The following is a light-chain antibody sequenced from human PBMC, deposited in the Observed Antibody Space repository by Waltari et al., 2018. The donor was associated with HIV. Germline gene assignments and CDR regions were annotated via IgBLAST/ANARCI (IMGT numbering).Light chain of an antibody. CDR1: SSNIGAGYD. J-gene: IGLJ2*01. V-gene: IGLV1-40*01. CDR2: GNS. CDR3: QSYDSSLSGDVV. Sequence: QSLLTQPPSVSGAPGQRVTISCTGSSSNIGAGYDVHWYQQLPGTAPKLLILGNSNRHSGVPDRFSGSKSDSSASLAITGLRAEDEADYYCQSYDSSLSGDVVFGGGTSLTVL.